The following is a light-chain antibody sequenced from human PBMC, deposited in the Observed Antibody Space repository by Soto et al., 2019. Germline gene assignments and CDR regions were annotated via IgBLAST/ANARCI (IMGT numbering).Light chain of an antibody. CDR3: SSYAGSDNYV. CDR1: RRHVGDHND. CDR2: EVS. Sequence: QSVLTQPPSATGSPRQAFTIPCTRNRRHVGDHNDVSWYQQHPGKAPKLMIYEVSKRPSGVPDRFSGSKSGNTASLTVSGLQAEDEADYYCSSYAGSDNYVFGTGTKVPAL. J-gene: IGLJ1*01. V-gene: IGLV2-8*01.